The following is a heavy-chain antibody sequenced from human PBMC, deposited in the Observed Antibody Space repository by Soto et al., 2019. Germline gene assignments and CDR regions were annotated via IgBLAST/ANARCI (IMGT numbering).Heavy chain of an antibody. CDR3: ARGGVRGYSGYDSTHYFDY. D-gene: IGHD5-12*01. CDR2: IYHSGST. Sequence: SETLPLTCAVSGGSISSGGYSWSWIRQPPGKGLEWIGYIYHSGSTYYNPSLKSRVTISVDRSKNQFSLKLSSVTAADTAVYYCARGGVRGYSGYDSTHYFDYWGQGTLVTVSS. V-gene: IGHV4-30-2*01. CDR1: GGSISSGGYS. J-gene: IGHJ4*02.